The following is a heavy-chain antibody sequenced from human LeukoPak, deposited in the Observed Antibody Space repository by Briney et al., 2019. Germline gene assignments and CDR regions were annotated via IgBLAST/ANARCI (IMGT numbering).Heavy chain of an antibody. CDR1: GFTLPNYW. J-gene: IGHJ5*02. V-gene: IGHV3-74*01. Sequence: GGSLRLSCTASGFTLPNYWIHWVRQAPGKGLEWVARINTDGTTTTYADSVNGRFTIFRDNVEKMVYLPMNSLGIEDTALYFCAREYSERALDPWGQGTLVTVSS. D-gene: IGHD5-12*01. CDR3: AREYSERALDP. CDR2: INTDGTTT.